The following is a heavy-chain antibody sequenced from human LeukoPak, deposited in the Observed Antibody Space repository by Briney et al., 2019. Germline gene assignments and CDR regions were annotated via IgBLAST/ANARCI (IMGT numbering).Heavy chain of an antibody. Sequence: PGGSLRLSCAASGFTLSSYAMSWVRQAPGKGLEWVSYISSSGSTIYYADSVKGRFTISRDNAKNSLYLQMNSLRAEDTAVYYCARAASSWFYFDYWGQGTLVTVSS. D-gene: IGHD6-13*01. J-gene: IGHJ4*02. CDR3: ARAASSWFYFDY. CDR1: GFTLSSYA. V-gene: IGHV3-48*04. CDR2: ISSSGSTI.